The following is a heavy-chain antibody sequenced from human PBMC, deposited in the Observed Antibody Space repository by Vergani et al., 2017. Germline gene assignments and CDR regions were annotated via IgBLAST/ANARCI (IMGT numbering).Heavy chain of an antibody. CDR1: GYTFTSYG. CDR2: ISAYNGNT. D-gene: IGHD5-12*01. Sequence: QVQLVQSGAEVKKPGASVKVSCKASGYTFTSYGISRVRQAPGQGLEWMGWISAYNGNTNYAQKLQGRVTMTTDTSTSTAYMELRSLRSDDTAVYYCARDLGDIVATTPGADYFDYWGQGTLVTVSS. CDR3: ARDLGDIVATTPGADYFDY. V-gene: IGHV1-18*01. J-gene: IGHJ4*02.